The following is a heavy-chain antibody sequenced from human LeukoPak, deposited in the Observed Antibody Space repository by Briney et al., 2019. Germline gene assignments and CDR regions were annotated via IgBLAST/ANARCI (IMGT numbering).Heavy chain of an antibody. Sequence: ASVKVSCKASGYTFTSYDINWVRQATGQGLEWMGWMNPNSGNTGYAQKFQGRVTMTRNTSISTAYMELSSLRSEDTAVYYCARGLSGSSRWTYYCMDVWGKGTTVTVSS. CDR3: ARGLSGSSRWTYYCMDV. V-gene: IGHV1-8*01. D-gene: IGHD1-26*01. J-gene: IGHJ6*03. CDR1: GYTFTSYD. CDR2: MNPNSGNT.